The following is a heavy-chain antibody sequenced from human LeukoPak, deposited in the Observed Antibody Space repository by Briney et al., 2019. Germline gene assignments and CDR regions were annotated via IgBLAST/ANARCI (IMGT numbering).Heavy chain of an antibody. V-gene: IGHV3-30*04. CDR2: ISYDGRYQ. D-gene: IGHD3-22*01. J-gene: IGHJ3*02. CDR3: ARMMTDFDGSGHDIQRGAFDI. Sequence: GSLRLSCAASGFTFNRYRMHWVRQAPGKGLEWVAVISYDGRYQFYADSVKGRFTVSRDNSKNTLFLQMNSLRAEDTAVYHCARMMTDFDGSGHDIQRGAFDIWGQGTMVTVS. CDR1: GFTFNRYR.